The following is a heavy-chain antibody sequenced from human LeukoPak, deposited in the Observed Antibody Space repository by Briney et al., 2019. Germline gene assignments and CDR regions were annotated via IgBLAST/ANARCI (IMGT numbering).Heavy chain of an antibody. D-gene: IGHD2-2*01. J-gene: IGHJ5*02. Sequence: GESLKISCKGSGYSFTSYWIGWVRQMPGKGLEWMGIIYPGDSDTRYSPSFQGQVTISADKSISTAYLQWSSLKASDTAMYYYARSPGASQIPNWFDPWGQGTLVTVSS. CDR1: GYSFTSYW. CDR2: IYPGDSDT. V-gene: IGHV5-51*01. CDR3: ARSPGASQIPNWFDP.